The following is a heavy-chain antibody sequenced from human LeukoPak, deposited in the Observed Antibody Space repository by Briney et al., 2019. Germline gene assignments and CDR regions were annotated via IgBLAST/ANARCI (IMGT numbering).Heavy chain of an antibody. J-gene: IGHJ4*02. Sequence: QPGGSLRLSCAASGFTFSSYWMSWVRQAPGKGLEWVSYISSSGSTIYYADSVKGRFTISRDNAKNSLYLQMNSLRAEDTAVYYCARLVAGEGYYFDYWGQGTLVTVSS. D-gene: IGHD6-19*01. V-gene: IGHV3-48*04. CDR3: ARLVAGEGYYFDY. CDR1: GFTFSSYW. CDR2: ISSSGSTI.